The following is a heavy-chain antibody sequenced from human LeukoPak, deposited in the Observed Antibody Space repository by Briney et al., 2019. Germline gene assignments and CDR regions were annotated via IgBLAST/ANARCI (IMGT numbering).Heavy chain of an antibody. CDR3: AGYYDFWSGQVDY. CDR1: GGSISSYY. D-gene: IGHD3-3*01. J-gene: IGHJ4*02. V-gene: IGHV4-59*08. Sequence: SETLSLTCTVSGGSISSYYWSWIRQPPGKGLEWIGYIYYSGSTNYNPSLKSRVTISVDTSKNQFSLKLSSVTAAGTAVYYCAGYYDFWSGQVDYWGQGTLVTVSS. CDR2: IYYSGST.